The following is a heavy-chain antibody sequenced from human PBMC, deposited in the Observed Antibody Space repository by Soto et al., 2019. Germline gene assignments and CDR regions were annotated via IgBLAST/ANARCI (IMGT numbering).Heavy chain of an antibody. D-gene: IGHD3-22*01. CDR2: IDWDDDK. CDR3: ARSTLYDSSGYKGLRHDAFDI. Sequence: SGPTLVNPTQTLTLTCTFSGFSLSTSGMCVSWIRQPPGKALEWLARIDWDDDKYYSTSLKTRLTISKDTSKNQVVLTMTNMDPVDTATYYCARSTLYDSSGYKGLRHDAFDIWGQGTMVTVSS. J-gene: IGHJ3*02. V-gene: IGHV2-70*11. CDR1: GFSLSTSGMC.